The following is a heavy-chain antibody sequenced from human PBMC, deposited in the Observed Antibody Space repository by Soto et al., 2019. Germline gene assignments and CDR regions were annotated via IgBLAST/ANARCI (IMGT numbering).Heavy chain of an antibody. Sequence: ASVKVSCKVSGYTLTELSMHWVRQAPGKGLEWMGGFDPEDGETIYAQKFQGRVTMTEDTSTDTAYMELSSLRSEATAVYYCATPLPGRGCFDPCGQRTLVTVSS. J-gene: IGHJ5*02. CDR1: GYTLTELS. V-gene: IGHV1-24*01. CDR2: FDPEDGET. D-gene: IGHD2-2*01. CDR3: ATPLPGRGCFDP.